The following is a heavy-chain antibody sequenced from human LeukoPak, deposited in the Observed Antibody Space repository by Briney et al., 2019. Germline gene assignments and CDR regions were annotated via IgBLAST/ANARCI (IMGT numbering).Heavy chain of an antibody. D-gene: IGHD1-26*01. Sequence: ASVKVSCKASGYTFTGYYMHWVRQAPGQGLEWMGWINPNSGGTNYAQKFQGRVTMTRDTSISTAYMELSRLRSDDTAVYYCARAMGRWELLGSYDAFDIWGQGTMVAVSS. J-gene: IGHJ3*02. CDR1: GYTFTGYY. CDR3: ARAMGRWELLGSYDAFDI. CDR2: INPNSGGT. V-gene: IGHV1-2*02.